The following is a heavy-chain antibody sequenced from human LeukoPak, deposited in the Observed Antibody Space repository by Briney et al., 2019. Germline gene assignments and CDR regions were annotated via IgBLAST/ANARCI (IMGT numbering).Heavy chain of an antibody. CDR1: GYTFTGYY. CDR3: ARRPPGIAAAGTGNDAFDI. CDR2: INPNSGGT. D-gene: IGHD6-13*01. V-gene: IGHV1-2*06. J-gene: IGHJ3*02. Sequence: ASVKVSCKASGYTFTGYYMHWVRQAPGQGLEWMGRINPNSGGTNYAQKFQGRVTMTRDTSISTAYMELSRLRSDDTAVYHCARRPPGIAAAGTGNDAFDIWGQGTMVTVSS.